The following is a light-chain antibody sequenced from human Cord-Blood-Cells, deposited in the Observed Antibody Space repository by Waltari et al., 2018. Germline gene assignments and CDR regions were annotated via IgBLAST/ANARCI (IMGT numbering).Light chain of an antibody. CDR1: QSVLYSSNNKNY. J-gene: IGKJ4*01. Sequence: DIVMTQSSDSLAVSLVERATINCKSSQSVLYSSNNKNYLAWYQQKPGQPTKLLIYWASPRESGVPDRFSGSGSGTDFTLTISSLQAEDVAVYYCQQYYSTPLTFGGGTKVEIK. V-gene: IGKV4-1*01. CDR3: QQYYSTPLT. CDR2: WAS.